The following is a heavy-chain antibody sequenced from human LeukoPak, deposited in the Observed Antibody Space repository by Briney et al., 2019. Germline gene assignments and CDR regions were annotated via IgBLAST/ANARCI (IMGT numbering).Heavy chain of an antibody. CDR3: ARVPATRHLDY. CDR2: ISGSSSTI. V-gene: IGHV3-48*01. Sequence: GGSLRLSCAASGFTFSSYSMNWVRQAPGKGLEWVSYISGSSSTIYYADSVKGRFTISRDNSKNTLYLQMNSLRAEDTAVYYCARVPATRHLDYWGQGTLVTVSS. J-gene: IGHJ4*02. D-gene: IGHD5-12*01. CDR1: GFTFSSYS.